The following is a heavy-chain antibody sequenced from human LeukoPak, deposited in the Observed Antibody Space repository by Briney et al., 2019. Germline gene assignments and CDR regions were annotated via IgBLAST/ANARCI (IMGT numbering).Heavy chain of an antibody. CDR2: ISGRGST. J-gene: IGHJ3*02. CDR1: GGSISNYY. V-gene: IGHV4-59*01. D-gene: IGHD3-9*01. CDR3: ASSRPYYDILTGQSDDAFDI. Sequence: SETLSLTCIVSGGSISNYYWSWIRKSPGKGLEWIGHISGRGSTNYNPSLKSRVTISVDTSKNQFSLKLSSVTAADTALYYYASSRPYYDILTGQSDDAFDIWGQGTVVTISS.